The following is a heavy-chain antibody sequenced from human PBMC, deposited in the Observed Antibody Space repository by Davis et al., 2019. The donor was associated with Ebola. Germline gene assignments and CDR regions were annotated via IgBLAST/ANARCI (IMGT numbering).Heavy chain of an antibody. V-gene: IGHV1-24*01. CDR3: AAGGIGGGFDI. CDR2: FDPEDGEA. J-gene: IGHJ3*02. Sequence: AASVKVSCKASGYTLTELSIHWVRQAPGKGLEWMGNFDPEDGEAIYAQRFQDRVTMTEDTSTDTAYMELSSLRSEDTAIYYCAAGGIGGGFDIWGQGTMVTVSS. CDR1: GYTLTELS. D-gene: IGHD2-15*01.